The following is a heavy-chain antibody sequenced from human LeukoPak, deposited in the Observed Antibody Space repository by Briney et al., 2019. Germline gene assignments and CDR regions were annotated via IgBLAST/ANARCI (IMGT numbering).Heavy chain of an antibody. J-gene: IGHJ5*02. V-gene: IGHV1-18*01. CDR2: INAFNGDR. CDR1: GYSFTNYG. Sequence: ASVKVSCKASGYSFTNYGITWVRQAPGLGLEWMGLINAFNGDRDHAQKFQGRVTMTTDTSTSTAYMELRSLRSDDTAVYYCARDGSGTWSDPWGQGTLVTVSS. D-gene: IGHD3-10*01. CDR3: ARDGSGTWSDP.